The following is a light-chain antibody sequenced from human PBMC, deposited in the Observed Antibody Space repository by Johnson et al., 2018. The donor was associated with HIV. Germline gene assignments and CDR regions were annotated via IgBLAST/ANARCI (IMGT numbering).Light chain of an antibody. CDR2: ENN. CDR1: SSNIGNNY. Sequence: QSVLTQPPSVSAAPGQKVTISCSGSSSNIGNNYVSWYQQLPGTAPKLLIYENNKRPSGIPDRFSGSKSGTSATLAISGIQAEDEADYYCAAWDERLNAYFFGTGTKVTFL. V-gene: IGLV1-51*02. J-gene: IGLJ1*01. CDR3: AAWDERLNAYF.